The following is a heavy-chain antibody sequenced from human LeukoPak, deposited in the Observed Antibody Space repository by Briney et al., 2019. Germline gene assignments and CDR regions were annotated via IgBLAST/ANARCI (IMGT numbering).Heavy chain of an antibody. Sequence: ASVNVSCKASGYTFIGYYVHWVRQAPGQGLEWMGWVNPNSGGTGYAQNFQGRITITRHTSISTAYMELSSLRSEDTAVYYCALMSYCTSLTCYFLDYWGQGTLITVSS. CDR2: VNPNSGGT. CDR3: ALMSYCTSLTCYFLDY. CDR1: GYTFIGYY. V-gene: IGHV1-2*02. D-gene: IGHD2/OR15-2a*01. J-gene: IGHJ4*02.